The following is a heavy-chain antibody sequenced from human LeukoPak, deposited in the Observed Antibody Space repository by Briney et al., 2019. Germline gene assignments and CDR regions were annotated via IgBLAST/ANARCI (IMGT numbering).Heavy chain of an antibody. CDR2: IYYSGST. D-gene: IGHD3-9*01. CDR1: GFTFSSYA. CDR3: ARLNPSLDILTGYYTDY. J-gene: IGHJ4*02. Sequence: GSLRLSCAASGFTFSSYAMSWVRQAPGKGLEWIGSIYYSGSTYYNPSLKSRVTISVDRSKNQFSLRLSSVAAADTAVYFCARLNPSLDILTGYYTDYWGQGTLVPVSS. V-gene: IGHV4-38-2*01.